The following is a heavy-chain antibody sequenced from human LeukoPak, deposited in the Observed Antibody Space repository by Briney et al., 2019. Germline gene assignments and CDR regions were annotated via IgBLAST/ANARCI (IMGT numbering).Heavy chain of an antibody. V-gene: IGHV4-34*01. CDR3: ATEPGYCSGGSCYGGWFDP. D-gene: IGHD2-15*01. Sequence: PSETLSLTCAVYGGSFSGYYWSWIRQSPAKGLEWIGEINHSGSTDYNPSLKSRVTISVDMSKNQFSLKLSSVTAADTAVYYCATEPGYCSGGSCYGGWFDPWGRGTLVTVSS. CDR2: INHSGST. CDR1: GGSFSGYY. J-gene: IGHJ5*02.